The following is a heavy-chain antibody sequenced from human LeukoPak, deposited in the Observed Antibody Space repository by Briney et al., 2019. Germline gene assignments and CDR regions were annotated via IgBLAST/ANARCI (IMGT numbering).Heavy chain of an antibody. CDR1: GYTFTGYY. Sequence: ASAKVSCKASGYTFTGYYVHWVRQAPGQGLEWMGWINPNSGGTNYAQKFQGRVTVTRDTSISTAYMELSRLRSDDTAVYYCAREFDYYDSSGYTEYFQHWGQGTLVTVSS. V-gene: IGHV1-2*02. J-gene: IGHJ1*01. D-gene: IGHD3-22*01. CDR2: INPNSGGT. CDR3: AREFDYYDSSGYTEYFQH.